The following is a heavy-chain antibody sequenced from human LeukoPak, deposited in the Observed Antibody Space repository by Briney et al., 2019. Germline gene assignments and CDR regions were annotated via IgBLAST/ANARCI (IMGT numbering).Heavy chain of an antibody. D-gene: IGHD3-22*01. CDR1: GGSISNGGYY. Sequence: PSETLSLTCTVSGGSISNGGYYWSWIRQHPGKGLEWIGYIYYSGSTYYNPSLKSRVTISVDTSKNQFSLKLNSVTAADTAVYYCARVVGNYYDSSGYYPYFDYWGQGTLVTVSS. CDR3: ARVVGNYYDSSGYYPYFDY. V-gene: IGHV4-31*03. J-gene: IGHJ4*02. CDR2: IYYSGST.